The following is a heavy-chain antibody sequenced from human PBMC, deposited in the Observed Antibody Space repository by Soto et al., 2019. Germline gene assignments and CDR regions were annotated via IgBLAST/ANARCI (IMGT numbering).Heavy chain of an antibody. CDR2: IIPIFGTA. D-gene: IGHD1-7*01. CDR3: GGDELQLRNTYYYYCMDV. CDR1: GGTFSSYA. J-gene: IGHJ6*02. Sequence: ASVKVSCKASGGTFSSYAISWVRQAPGQGLEWMGGIIPIFGTANYAQKFQGRVTITADKSTSTAYMELSSLRSEDTAVYYCGGDELQLRNTYYYYCMDVWYRVTTVAVSS. V-gene: IGHV1-69*06.